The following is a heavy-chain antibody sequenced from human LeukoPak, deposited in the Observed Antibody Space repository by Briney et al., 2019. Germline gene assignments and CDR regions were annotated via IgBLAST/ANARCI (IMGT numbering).Heavy chain of an antibody. CDR3: ARLGPVWVQGEDY. D-gene: IGHD3-10*01. J-gene: IGHJ4*02. CDR1: GGSFSGYY. Sequence: PSETLSLTCAVYGGSFSGYYWSWIRQPPGKGLEWIGEINHSGSTNYNPPLKSRVTISVDMSKNQFSLKLSSVTAADTAVYYCARLGPVWVQGEDYWGQGTLVTVSS. CDR2: INHSGST. V-gene: IGHV4-34*01.